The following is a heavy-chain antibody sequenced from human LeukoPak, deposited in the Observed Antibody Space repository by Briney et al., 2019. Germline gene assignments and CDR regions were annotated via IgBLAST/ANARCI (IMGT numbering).Heavy chain of an antibody. CDR2: IYYSGST. CDR3: ARPHSSSWYYSFGY. V-gene: IGHV4-39*01. J-gene: IGHJ4*02. CDR1: GGSISSSSYY. Sequence: PSETLSLTCTVSGGSISSSSYYWGWIRQPPGKGLEWIGSIYYSGSTYYNPSLKSRVTISVDTSKNQFSLKLSSVTAADTAVYYCARPHSSSWYYSFGYWGQGTLVTVSS. D-gene: IGHD6-13*01.